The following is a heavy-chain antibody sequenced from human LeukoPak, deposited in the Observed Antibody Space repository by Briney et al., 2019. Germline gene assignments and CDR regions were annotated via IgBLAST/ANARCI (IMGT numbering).Heavy chain of an antibody. J-gene: IGHJ6*02. D-gene: IGHD3-9*01. Sequence: GGSLRLSCAASGFTFSNYGMHWVRQAPGKGLEWVAVISYDGSNKYYADSVKGRFTISRDNSKNTLYLQMNSLRAEDTAVYYCANSLNGRDLRYFDWNYGMDVWGRGTTVTVSS. CDR3: ANSLNGRDLRYFDWNYGMDV. CDR2: ISYDGSNK. CDR1: GFTFSNYG. V-gene: IGHV3-30*18.